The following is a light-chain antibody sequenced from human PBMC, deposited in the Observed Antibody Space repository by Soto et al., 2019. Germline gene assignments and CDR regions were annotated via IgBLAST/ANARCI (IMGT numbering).Light chain of an antibody. V-gene: IGLV2-8*01. J-gene: IGLJ1*01. CDR3: SSYAGRETGV. CDR1: SNDFGAYNY. Sequence: QSALTQPPAASGSPGQSVTISCTGTSNDFGAYNYVSWYQQRPGKAPKLLIYEVFRRPSGVPDRFSASKSGNTASLTVSGLQPEYEADYYCSSYAGRETGVFGTGTKLTVL. CDR2: EVF.